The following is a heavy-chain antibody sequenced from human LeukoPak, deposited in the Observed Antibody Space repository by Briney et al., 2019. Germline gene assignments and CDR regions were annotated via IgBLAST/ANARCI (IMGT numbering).Heavy chain of an antibody. J-gene: IGHJ4*02. Sequence: GGSLRLSCAASGFIFSSYWMNWVRQAPGRAPEWVSYISPTGSTIYYADSVKGRFTISRDNAKNSLYLQMNSLRAEDTAVYYCARDSYYDFWSAYYWGQGTLVTVSS. V-gene: IGHV3-48*04. CDR2: ISPTGSTI. CDR1: GFIFSSYW. CDR3: ARDSYYDFWSAYY. D-gene: IGHD3-3*01.